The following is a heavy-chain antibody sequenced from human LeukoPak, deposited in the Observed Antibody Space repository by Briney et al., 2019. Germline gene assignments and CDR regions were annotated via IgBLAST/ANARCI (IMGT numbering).Heavy chain of an antibody. CDR3: ARQGYSSGWYWYFQH. Sequence: SETLSLTCTVSGGSISSSSYYCGWIRQPPGKGLEWIGSIYYSGSTYYNPSLKSRVTISVDTSKNQFSLKLSSVTAADTAVYYCARQGYSSGWYWYFQHWGQGTLVTVSS. V-gene: IGHV4-39*01. CDR2: IYYSGST. J-gene: IGHJ1*01. CDR1: GGSISSSSYY. D-gene: IGHD6-19*01.